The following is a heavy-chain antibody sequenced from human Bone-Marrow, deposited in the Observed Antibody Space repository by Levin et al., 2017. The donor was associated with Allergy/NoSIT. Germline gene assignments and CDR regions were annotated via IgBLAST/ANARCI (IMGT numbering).Heavy chain of an antibody. D-gene: IGHD6-19*01. CDR1: GYSFTSYW. J-gene: IGHJ6*02. CDR2: IYPGDSDT. Sequence: GESLKISCKGSGYSFTSYWIGWVRQMPGKGLEWMGIIYPGDSDTRYSPSFQGQVTISADKSISTAYLQWSSLKASDTAMYYCARHDLRAVAGSSHEYYYGMDVWGQGTTVTVSS. CDR3: ARHDLRAVAGSSHEYYYGMDV. V-gene: IGHV5-51*01.